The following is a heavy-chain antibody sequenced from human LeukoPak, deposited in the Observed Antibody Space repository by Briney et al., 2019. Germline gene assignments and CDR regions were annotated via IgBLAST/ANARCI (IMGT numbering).Heavy chain of an antibody. D-gene: IGHD3-10*01. Sequence: GGSLRLSCAASGFTFSSYGMSWVRQAPGKGLEWVSAISGSGGSTCYADSVKGRFTISRDNSKNTLYLQMNSLRAEDTAVYYCAKDGAYYGSGSYSGYWGQGTLVTVSS. CDR3: AKDGAYYGSGSYSGY. CDR1: GFTFSSYG. J-gene: IGHJ4*02. CDR2: ISGSGGST. V-gene: IGHV3-23*01.